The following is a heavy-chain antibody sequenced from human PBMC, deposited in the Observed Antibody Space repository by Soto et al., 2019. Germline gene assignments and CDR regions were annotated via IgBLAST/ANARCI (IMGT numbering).Heavy chain of an antibody. J-gene: IGHJ3*02. V-gene: IGHV4-38-2*01. CDR1: GEYVSTGWY. D-gene: IGHD2-2*03. CDR2: ILHSATT. Sequence: SEPLSLTCAVSGEYVSTGWYWAWIRQPPSKSLEWIGSILHSATTYYIPSINSRVTLAVDTPQNQFSLKLSSLTAADPAVYYGARMDSDI. CDR3: ARMDSDI.